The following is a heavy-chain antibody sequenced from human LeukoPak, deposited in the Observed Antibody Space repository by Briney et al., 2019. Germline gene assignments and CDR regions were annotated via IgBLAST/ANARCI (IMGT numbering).Heavy chain of an antibody. Sequence: LPGGSLRLSCAASGFTFDDYTMHWVRQAPGKGLEWVSLISWDGGSRYYADSVKGRFTISRDNSKNSLYLQMNSLRTEDTALCYCAKEGMATTSYYHYYYYMDVWGKGTTVTVSS. D-gene: IGHD5-24*01. CDR3: AKEGMATTSYYHYYYYMDV. V-gene: IGHV3-43*01. CDR2: ISWDGGSR. CDR1: GFTFDDYT. J-gene: IGHJ6*03.